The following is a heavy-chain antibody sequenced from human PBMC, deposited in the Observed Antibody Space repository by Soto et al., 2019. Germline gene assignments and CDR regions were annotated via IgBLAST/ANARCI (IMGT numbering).Heavy chain of an antibody. Sequence: GASVKVSCKASGYTFTSYDINWVRQATGQGLEWMGWMNPNSGNTGYAQKFQGRVTMTRNTSISTAYMELSSLRSEDTAVYYCATNYDSSGYYLDYWGQGTLVTVSS. V-gene: IGHV1-8*01. CDR1: GYTFTSYD. J-gene: IGHJ4*02. CDR3: ATNYDSSGYYLDY. CDR2: MNPNSGNT. D-gene: IGHD3-22*01.